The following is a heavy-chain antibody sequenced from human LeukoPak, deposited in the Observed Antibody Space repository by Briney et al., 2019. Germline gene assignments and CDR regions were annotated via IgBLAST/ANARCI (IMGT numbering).Heavy chain of an antibody. V-gene: IGHV7-4-1*02. J-gene: IGHJ4*02. Sequence: ASVKVSCKASGYIFTSYAMNWVRQAPGQGLEWMGWINTNNGNSTYAQGFTGRFVFSLDTSVSTAYLQISSLKAEDTAVYYCARDPEGYYDSSGYLPAGDYWGQGTLVTVSS. D-gene: IGHD3-22*01. CDR1: GYIFTSYA. CDR2: INTNNGNS. CDR3: ARDPEGYYDSSGYLPAGDY.